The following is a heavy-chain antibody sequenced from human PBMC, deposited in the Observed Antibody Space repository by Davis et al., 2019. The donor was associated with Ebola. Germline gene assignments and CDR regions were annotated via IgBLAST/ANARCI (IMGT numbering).Heavy chain of an antibody. D-gene: IGHD3-3*01. V-gene: IGHV4-59*08. CDR2: IYYIGST. CDR1: GASTTGYY. J-gene: IGHJ6*02. Sequence: MPSETLSLTCSVSGASTTGYYWSWIRQPPGKALEWIGYIYYIGSTNYNPSLKSRVTISVDTSKNQFSLKLSSVTAADTAVYYCARCESGVEYGMDVWGQGTTVTVSS. CDR3: ARCESGVEYGMDV.